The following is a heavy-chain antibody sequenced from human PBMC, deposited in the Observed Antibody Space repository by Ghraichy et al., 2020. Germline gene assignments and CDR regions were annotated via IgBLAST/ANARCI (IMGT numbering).Heavy chain of an antibody. CDR3: ARDRIPMVRGAPYYFDY. CDR2: ISAYNGNT. J-gene: IGHJ4*02. CDR1: GYTFTSYG. V-gene: IGHV1-18*01. Sequence: ASVKVSCKASGYTFTSYGISWVRQAPGQGLEWMGWISAYNGNTNYAQKLQGRVTMTTDTSTSTAYMELRSLRSDDTAVYYCARDRIPMVRGAPYYFDYWGQGTLVTVSS. D-gene: IGHD3-10*01.